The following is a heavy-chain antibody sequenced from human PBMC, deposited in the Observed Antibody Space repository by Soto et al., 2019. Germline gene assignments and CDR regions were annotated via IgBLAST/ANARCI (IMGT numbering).Heavy chain of an antibody. V-gene: IGHV4-59*08. CDR3: ARQYGGSYADY. CDR1: GGSISSYY. J-gene: IGHJ4*02. D-gene: IGHD1-26*01. CDR2: IYYSGST. Sequence: QVQLQESGPGLVKPSETLSLTCTVSGGSISSYYWSWIRQPPGKGLEWIGYIYYSGSTNYNPSLKSRVTIAVDTSKNHFSLKLSSVTAADTAVYYCARQYGGSYADYWGQGTLVTVSS.